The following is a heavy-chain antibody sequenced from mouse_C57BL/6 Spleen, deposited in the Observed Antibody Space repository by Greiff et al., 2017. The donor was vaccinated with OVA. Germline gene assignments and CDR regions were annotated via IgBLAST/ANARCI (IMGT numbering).Heavy chain of an antibody. CDR2: INPSNGGT. J-gene: IGHJ1*03. CDR3: ARSIYDGYYVYFDV. D-gene: IGHD2-3*01. V-gene: IGHV1-53*01. Sequence: QVQLQQPGPELVKPGASVKLSCKASGYTFTSYWMHWVKQRPGQGLEWIGNINPSNGGTNYNEKFKSKATLTVDKSSSTAYMQLSSLTSEDSAVYYCARSIYDGYYVYFDVWGTGTTVTVSS. CDR1: GYTFTSYW.